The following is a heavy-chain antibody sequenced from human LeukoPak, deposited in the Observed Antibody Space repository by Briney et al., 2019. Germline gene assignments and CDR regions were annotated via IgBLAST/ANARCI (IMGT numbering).Heavy chain of an antibody. Sequence: GGSLRLSCAASGFTFSNYGMHWVRQAPGKALECVGVIWFDGSDKYYADSVKGRFTISRDNSENTLYLQMNSLRAEDTAVYYCAYGGKSDRFDYWGQGTLVTVSS. CDR2: IWFDGSDK. CDR3: AYGGKSDRFDY. V-gene: IGHV3-33*03. J-gene: IGHJ4*02. CDR1: GFTFSNYG. D-gene: IGHD4-23*01.